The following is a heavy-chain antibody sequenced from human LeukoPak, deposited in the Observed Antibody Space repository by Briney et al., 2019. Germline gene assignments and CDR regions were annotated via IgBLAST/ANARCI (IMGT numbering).Heavy chain of an antibody. Sequence: SSETLSLTCTVSGGAVTSNSYYWSWIRQPPGKGLEWIGYISYSGSTNYNPSLKSRITILVDTSKNQFSLKLTSVTAADTAVYYCAAICFGNLAIDYWGQGTLVTVSS. CDR3: AAICFGNLAIDY. J-gene: IGHJ4*02. V-gene: IGHV4-61*01. CDR2: ISYSGST. CDR1: GGAVTSNSYY. D-gene: IGHD3-10*01.